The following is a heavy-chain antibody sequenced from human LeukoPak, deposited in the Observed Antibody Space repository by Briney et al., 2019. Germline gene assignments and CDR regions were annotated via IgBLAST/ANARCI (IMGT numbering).Heavy chain of an antibody. CDR3: AKELRYFDWLSPFDY. CDR2: IRYDGSNK. CDR1: GFTFSSYG. Sequence: PVGSLRLSCAAPGFTFSSYGMHSVRQAPGKGLEWVAFIRYDGSNKYYADSVKGRFTISRDNSKNTLYLQMNSLRAEDTAVYYCAKELRYFDWLSPFDYWGQGTLVTVSS. V-gene: IGHV3-30*02. J-gene: IGHJ4*02. D-gene: IGHD3-9*01.